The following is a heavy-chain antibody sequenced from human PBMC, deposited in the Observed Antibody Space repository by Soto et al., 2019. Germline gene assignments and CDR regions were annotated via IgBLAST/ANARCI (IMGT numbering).Heavy chain of an antibody. CDR3: ASLRPVASTDY. CDR2: MYYSGNN. CDR1: DGSISSSSYY. V-gene: IGHV4-39*01. D-gene: IGHD5-12*01. Sequence: SETLSLTCTVSDGSISSSSYYWGWIRQPPGKGLEWIGSMYYSGNNYYNPSLRSRVTISVDASKNQISLWLISVTASDTAVYYCASLRPVASTDYWGQGTLVTVSS. J-gene: IGHJ4*02.